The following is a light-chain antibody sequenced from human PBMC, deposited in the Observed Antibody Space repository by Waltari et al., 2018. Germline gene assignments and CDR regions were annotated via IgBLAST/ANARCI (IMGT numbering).Light chain of an antibody. J-gene: IGKJ2*04. CDR2: KAS. CDR1: QTINNW. V-gene: IGKV1-5*03. CDR3: RHFSSFLWR. Sequence: TCRASQTINNWLAWYQQKPGKAPKLLIYKASTLESGVPSRFSGSGSGTEFTLTISSLQPGDFAIYYCRHFSSFLWRFGRGT.